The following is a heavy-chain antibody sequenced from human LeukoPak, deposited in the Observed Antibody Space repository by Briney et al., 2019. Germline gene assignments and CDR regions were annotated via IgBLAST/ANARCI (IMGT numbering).Heavy chain of an antibody. CDR2: IYYSGST. J-gene: IGHJ4*02. V-gene: IGHV4-59*01. CDR3: ARAYASPVYGSGSYYMDY. D-gene: IGHD3-10*01. Sequence: PSETLSLTCTVSGGSISSYYWSWIRQPPGKGLEWIGYIYYSGSTNYNPSLKSRVTISVDTSKNQFSLKLSSVTAADTAVYYCARAYASPVYGSGSYYMDYWGQGTLVTVSS. CDR1: GGSISSYY.